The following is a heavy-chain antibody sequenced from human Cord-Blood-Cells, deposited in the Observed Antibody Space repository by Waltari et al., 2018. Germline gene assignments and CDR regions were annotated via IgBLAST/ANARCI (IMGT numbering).Heavy chain of an antibody. V-gene: IGHV1-24*01. CDR1: GYTLTELS. Sequence: QVQLVPSGAEVKKPGASVKVPCKVSGYTLTELSMHWVRQAPGKGLEWMGGCDPEDGETIYAQKFQGRVTMTEDTSTDTAYIELSSLRSEDTAVYYCATLSPIVGAFDYWGQGTLVTVSS. CDR3: ATLSPIVGAFDY. D-gene: IGHD1-26*01. CDR2: CDPEDGET. J-gene: IGHJ4*02.